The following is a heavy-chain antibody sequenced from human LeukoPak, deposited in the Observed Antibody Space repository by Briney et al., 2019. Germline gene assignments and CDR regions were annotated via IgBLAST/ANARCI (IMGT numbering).Heavy chain of an antibody. CDR1: GGSISSGGYY. V-gene: IGHV4-31*03. J-gene: IGHJ4*02. Sequence: SETLSLTRTVSGGSISSGGYYWSWIRQHPGKGLEWIGYIYYSGSTYYNPSLKSRVTISVDTSKNQFSLKLSSVTAADTAVYYCARQSSRRAKLDYWGQGTLVTVSS. CDR3: ARQSSRRAKLDY. D-gene: IGHD6-13*01. CDR2: IYYSGST.